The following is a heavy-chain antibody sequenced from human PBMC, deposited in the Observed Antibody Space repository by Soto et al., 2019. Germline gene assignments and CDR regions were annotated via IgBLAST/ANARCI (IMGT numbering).Heavy chain of an antibody. CDR2: ISWSGDDT. D-gene: IGHD3-9*01. J-gene: IGHJ4*02. CDR3: ARDPSTGSADY. V-gene: IGHV3-23*01. Sequence: EVQLLESGGDLVQPGGSLRLSCAASGFTFSSYAMNWVRRAPGKGLGWVSTISWSGDDTYYVDSVKGRFTISRDNSKNTLDLQMNILGAEDSAVYYCARDPSTGSADYWGQGTL. CDR1: GFTFSSYA.